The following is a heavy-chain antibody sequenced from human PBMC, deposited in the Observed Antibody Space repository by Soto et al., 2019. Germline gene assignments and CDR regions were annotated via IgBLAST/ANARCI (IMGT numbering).Heavy chain of an antibody. V-gene: IGHV3-30*18. CDR1: GFTVSSKY. CDR2: ISYDGSNK. Sequence: GGSLRLSCAASGFTVSSKYMTWVRQAPGKGLEWVAVISYDGSNKYYADSVKGRFTISRDNSKNTLYLQMNSLRAEDTAVYYCAKDQGGYSYGYSDYWGQGTLVTVSS. D-gene: IGHD5-18*01. J-gene: IGHJ4*02. CDR3: AKDQGGYSYGYSDY.